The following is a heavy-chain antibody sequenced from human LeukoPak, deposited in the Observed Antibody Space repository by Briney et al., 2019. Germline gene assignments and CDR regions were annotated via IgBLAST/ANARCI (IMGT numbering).Heavy chain of an antibody. J-gene: IGHJ4*02. CDR1: GFTFSSYS. CDR3: ARAVIAAGIDY. Sequence: GGSLRLSCAASGFTFSSYSMNWVRQAPGKGLEWVSSISSSSYIYYADSVKGRFTISRDNAKNSLYLQMNSLRAEDTAVYYCARAVIAAGIDYWGQGTLVTVSS. D-gene: IGHD6-13*01. CDR2: ISSSSYI. V-gene: IGHV3-21*01.